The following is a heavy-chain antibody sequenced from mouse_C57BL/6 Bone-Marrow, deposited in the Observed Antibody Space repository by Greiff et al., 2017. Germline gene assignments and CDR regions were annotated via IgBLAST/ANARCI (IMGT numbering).Heavy chain of an antibody. J-gene: IGHJ2*01. V-gene: IGHV14-3*01. Sequence: EVQLQQSVAELVRPGASVTLSCTASGFNIKNTYMHWVKQRPEQGLEWIGRIDPANGNTKYAPKFQGKATITADTSSNTAYLQLSLLTSEDTAIYYCARYHDSNYDYFDYWGQGTTLTVSS. CDR2: IDPANGNT. CDR3: ARYHDSNYDYFDY. CDR1: GFNIKNTY. D-gene: IGHD2-5*01.